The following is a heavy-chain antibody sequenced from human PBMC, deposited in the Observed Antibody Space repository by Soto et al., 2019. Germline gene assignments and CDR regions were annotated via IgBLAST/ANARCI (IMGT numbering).Heavy chain of an antibody. CDR1: GFTLSSYS. D-gene: IGHD2-2*01. Sequence: PGGSLRLSCAASGFTLSSYSMSWVRQAPGKGLEWVSYISSSISTIYYADSVKGRFTISRDNAKNSLYLHMNSLRDEDTAVYYCARAVSRVVPGPLFDPWGQGTLVTVSS. CDR3: ARAVSRVVPGPLFDP. V-gene: IGHV3-48*02. CDR2: ISSSISTI. J-gene: IGHJ5*02.